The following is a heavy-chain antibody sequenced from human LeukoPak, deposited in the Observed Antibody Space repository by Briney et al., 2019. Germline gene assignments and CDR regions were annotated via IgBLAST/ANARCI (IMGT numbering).Heavy chain of an antibody. J-gene: IGHJ4*02. CDR3: ARGYSYGPLGY. Sequence: ASVKVSCKASGCTFSSYAISWVRQAPGQGLEWMGRIIPIFGTANYAQKFQGRVTITTDESTSTAYMELSSLRSEDTAVYYCARGYSYGPLGYWGQGTLVTVSS. D-gene: IGHD5-18*01. V-gene: IGHV1-69*05. CDR1: GCTFSSYA. CDR2: IIPIFGTA.